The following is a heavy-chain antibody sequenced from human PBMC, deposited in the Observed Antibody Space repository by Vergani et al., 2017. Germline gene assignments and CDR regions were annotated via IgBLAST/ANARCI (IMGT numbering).Heavy chain of an antibody. CDR2: IKQDGSEK. V-gene: IGHV3-7*03. CDR1: GFTFSSYW. CDR3: ASTPITIFGVVINAFDY. J-gene: IGHJ4*02. Sequence: EVQLVESGGGLVQPGGSLRLSCAASGFTFSSYWMSWVRQAPGKGLEWVANIKQDGSEKYYVDSVKGRFTISRDKAKNSLYLQMNSLRAEDTAVYYCASTPITIFGVVINAFDYWGQGTLVTVSS. D-gene: IGHD3-3*01.